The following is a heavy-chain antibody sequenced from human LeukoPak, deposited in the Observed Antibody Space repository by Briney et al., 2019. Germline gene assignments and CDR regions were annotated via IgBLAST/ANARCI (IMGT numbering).Heavy chain of an antibody. Sequence: SQTLSLTCTVSGGSISSGSYYWSWIRQPAGKGLEWIGRIYTSGSTNYNPSLKSRVTMSVDTSKNQFSLKLSSVTAADTAVYYCARTEVPAAPFDYWGQGTLVTVSS. CDR2: IYTSGST. J-gene: IGHJ4*02. CDR1: GGSISSGSYY. CDR3: ARTEVPAAPFDY. V-gene: IGHV4-61*02. D-gene: IGHD2-2*01.